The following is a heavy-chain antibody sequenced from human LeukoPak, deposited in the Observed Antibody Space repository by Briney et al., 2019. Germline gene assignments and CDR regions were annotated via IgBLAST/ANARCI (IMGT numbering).Heavy chain of an antibody. D-gene: IGHD6-19*01. CDR3: ARGKEPVAGSLSHFDY. J-gene: IGHJ4*02. V-gene: IGHV3-48*03. Sequence: PGGSLRLSCAASGFTFSSYEMNWVRQAPGKGREWGSYISSSGSTIYYADSVKGRFTISRDNAKNSLYLQMNSLRAEDTAVYYCARGKEPVAGSLSHFDYWGQGTLVTVSS. CDR2: ISSSGSTI. CDR1: GFTFSSYE.